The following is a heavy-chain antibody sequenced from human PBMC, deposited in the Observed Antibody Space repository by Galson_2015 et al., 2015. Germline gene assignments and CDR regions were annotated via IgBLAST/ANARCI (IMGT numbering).Heavy chain of an antibody. J-gene: IGHJ6*02. CDR3: AKEVRADSSGYHDYYYGMDV. D-gene: IGHD3-22*01. CDR1: GFTFDDYA. V-gene: IGHV3-9*01. CDR2: ISWNSGSI. Sequence: SLRLSCAASGFTFDDYAMHWVRQAPGKGLEWVLGISWNSGSIGYADSVKGRFTISRDNAKNSLYLQMNSLRAEDTALYYCAKEVRADSSGYHDYYYGMDVWGQGTTVTVSS.